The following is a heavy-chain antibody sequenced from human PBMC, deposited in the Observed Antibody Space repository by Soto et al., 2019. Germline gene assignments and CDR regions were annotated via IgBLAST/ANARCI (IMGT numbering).Heavy chain of an antibody. CDR1: GFTFSGSA. CDR3: TRHGRVLWFGELLHTGMDV. Sequence: GGSLRLSCAASGFTFSGSAMHWVRQASGKGLEWVGRIRSKANSYATAYAASVKGRFTISRDDSKNTAYLQMNSLKTEDTAVYYCTRHGRVLWFGELLHTGMDVWGQGTTVTVSS. CDR2: IRSKANSYAT. J-gene: IGHJ6*02. V-gene: IGHV3-73*01. D-gene: IGHD3-10*01.